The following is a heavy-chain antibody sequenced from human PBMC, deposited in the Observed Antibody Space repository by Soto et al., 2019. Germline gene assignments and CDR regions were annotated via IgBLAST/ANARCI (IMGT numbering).Heavy chain of an antibody. V-gene: IGHV3-33*01. CDR3: ARYGGHSLDY. D-gene: IGHD2-21*02. CDR1: GFTFSSYG. J-gene: IGHJ4*02. CDR2: IWYDGSTK. Sequence: QVQLVESGGGVVQPGRSLRGSCAASGFTFSSYGMHWVRQAPGKGLEWVAVIWYDGSTKYYGDSVKGRFTISRDNSKNTLYLQMNSLRAEDTAVYHCARYGGHSLDYWGQGALVTVSS.